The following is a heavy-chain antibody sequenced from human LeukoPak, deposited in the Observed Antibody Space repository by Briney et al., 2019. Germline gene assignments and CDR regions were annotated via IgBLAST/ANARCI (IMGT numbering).Heavy chain of an antibody. Sequence: GGSLRLSCAASGFTFSSYEMNWVRQAPGKGLEWVSYISSSGSTIYYADSVKGRFTISRDNAKNSLYLQMNSLRAEDTAVYYCARDGIAAAECYMDVWGKGTTVTISS. D-gene: IGHD6-13*01. CDR2: ISSSGSTI. CDR1: GFTFSSYE. J-gene: IGHJ6*03. CDR3: ARDGIAAAECYMDV. V-gene: IGHV3-48*03.